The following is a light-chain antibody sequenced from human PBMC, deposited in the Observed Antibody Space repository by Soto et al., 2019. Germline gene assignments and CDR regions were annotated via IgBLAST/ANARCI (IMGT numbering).Light chain of an antibody. CDR1: QSVNSNY. CDR3: QHYDNSPL. J-gene: IGKJ3*01. Sequence: DIVMTQSPAPLSVSPGESATLSCRASQSVNSNYLVWYQQKPGQAPRLLIYGASTRAAGITDRFSGSGSGTEFTLTISRLEPEDFAVYYCQHYDNSPLFGPGTKVDIK. CDR2: GAS. V-gene: IGKV3-20*01.